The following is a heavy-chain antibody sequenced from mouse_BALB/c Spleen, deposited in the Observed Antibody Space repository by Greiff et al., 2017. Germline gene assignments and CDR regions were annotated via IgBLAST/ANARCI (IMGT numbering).Heavy chain of an antibody. Sequence: EVKVEESGGGLVKLGGSLKLSCAASGFTFSSYYMSWVRQTPEKRLELVAAINSNGGSTYYPDTVKGRFTISRDNAKNTLYLQMSSLKSEDTALYYCARHGHDYERGYYAMDYWGQGTSVTVSS. J-gene: IGHJ4*01. CDR2: INSNGGST. CDR3: ARHGHDYERGYYAMDY. CDR1: GFTFSSYY. V-gene: IGHV5-6-2*01. D-gene: IGHD2-4*01.